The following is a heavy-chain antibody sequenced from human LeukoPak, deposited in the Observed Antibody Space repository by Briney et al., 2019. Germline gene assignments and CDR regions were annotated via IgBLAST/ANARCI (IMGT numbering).Heavy chain of an antibody. J-gene: IGHJ4*02. CDR1: GFTFSNYA. V-gene: IGHV3-23*01. CDR3: AGRVTGYSSGYVY. CDR2: ISGSAHKI. D-gene: IGHD5-18*01. Sequence: GGSLRLSCVASGFTFSNYAMSWVRQAPEKGLDWVSVISGSAHKIRYADSVKGRFTISRDNSENTVYLQMNNLRAEDTALYYCAGRVTGYSSGYVYWGQGSLVTVSS.